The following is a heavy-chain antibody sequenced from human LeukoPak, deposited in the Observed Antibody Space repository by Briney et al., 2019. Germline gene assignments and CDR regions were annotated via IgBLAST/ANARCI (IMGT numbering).Heavy chain of an antibody. D-gene: IGHD3-10*01. CDR2: ISSSSSYI. CDR3: ASLVGFGEGDPNNWFDP. CDR1: GFTFSSYS. J-gene: IGHJ5*02. V-gene: IGHV3-21*01. Sequence: GGSLRLSCAASGFTFSSYSMNWVRQAPGKGLEWVSSISSSSSYIYYADSVKGRFTISRDNAKNSLYLRMNSLRAEDTAVYYCASLVGFGEGDPNNWFDPWGQGTLVTVSS.